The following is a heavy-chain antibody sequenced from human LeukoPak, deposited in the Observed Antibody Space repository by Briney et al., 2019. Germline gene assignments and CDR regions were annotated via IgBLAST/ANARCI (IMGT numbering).Heavy chain of an antibody. Sequence: PSETLSLTCTVSGGSISSGGYYWNWIRQPPGKGLEWIGYIYHSGSTYYNPSLKSRVTISVDRSKNQFSLKLSSVTAADTAVYYCARWLAAAAGFDYWGQGTLVAVSS. D-gene: IGHD6-13*01. J-gene: IGHJ4*02. CDR2: IYHSGST. CDR3: ARWLAAAAGFDY. CDR1: GGSISSGGYY. V-gene: IGHV4-30-2*01.